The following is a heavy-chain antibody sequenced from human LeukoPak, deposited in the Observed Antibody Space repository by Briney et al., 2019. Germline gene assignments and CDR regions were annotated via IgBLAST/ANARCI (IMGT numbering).Heavy chain of an antibody. V-gene: IGHV3-53*01. CDR3: ASNGYPSGWFDP. CDR1: GFTVRSNY. J-gene: IGHJ5*02. CDR2: IYSGGGT. Sequence: GGSLRPSCAASGFTVRSNYMSWVRQSPGKGLEWVSVIYSGGGTYYPDSVRGRFTISRDNSKNTLYLQMNSLRAEDTAVYYCASNGYPSGWFDPWGQRTLVTVSS. D-gene: IGHD2-8*01.